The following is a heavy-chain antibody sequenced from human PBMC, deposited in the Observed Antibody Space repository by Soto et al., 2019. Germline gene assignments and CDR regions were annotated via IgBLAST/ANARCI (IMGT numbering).Heavy chain of an antibody. J-gene: IGHJ6*02. V-gene: IGHV3-9*01. CDR2: ISWNSGSI. CDR3: SKERDMTSLRHEYYYGMDV. Sequence: EVQLVESGGGLVQPGRSLRLSCAASGFTFDDYAMHWVRQAPGKGLEWVSGISWNSGSIGYADSVKGRFTISRDNAKNSLYLQMNSLRAEDTALYYCSKERDMTSLRHEYYYGMDVWGQGTTVTVSS. CDR1: GFTFDDYA. D-gene: IGHD3-3*01.